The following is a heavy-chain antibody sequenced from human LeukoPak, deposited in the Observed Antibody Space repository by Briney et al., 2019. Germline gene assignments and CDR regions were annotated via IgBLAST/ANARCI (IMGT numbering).Heavy chain of an antibody. CDR1: GFTFSDYY. CDR3: AKAPYCSSTSCYAEGAYYYYYMDV. J-gene: IGHJ6*03. D-gene: IGHD2-2*01. CDR2: ISGSGGST. V-gene: IGHV3-23*01. Sequence: GGSLRLSCEASGFTFSDYYMSWIRQAPGKGLEWVSAISGSGGSTYYADSVKGRFTISRDNSKNTLYLQMNSLRAEDTAVYYCAKAPYCSSTSCYAEGAYYYYYMDVWGKGTTVTISS.